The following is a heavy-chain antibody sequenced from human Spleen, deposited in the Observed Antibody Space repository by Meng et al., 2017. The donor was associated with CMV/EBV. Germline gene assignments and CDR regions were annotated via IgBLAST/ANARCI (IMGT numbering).Heavy chain of an antibody. Sequence: ASVKVSCKASGYTFTSYYMHWVRQAPGQGLEWMGIFNPTGGGTNFAQKFQGRVTMTRDTSTTTVYMELSRLRSDDTAVYYCARWGAVAGIDGLDIWGQGTMVTVSS. CDR1: GYTFTSYY. J-gene: IGHJ3*02. CDR3: ARWGAVAGIDGLDI. D-gene: IGHD6-19*01. CDR2: FNPTGGGT. V-gene: IGHV1-46*01.